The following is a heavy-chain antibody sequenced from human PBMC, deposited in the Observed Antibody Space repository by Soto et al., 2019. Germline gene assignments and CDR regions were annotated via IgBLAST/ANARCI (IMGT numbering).Heavy chain of an antibody. Sequence: GGSLRLSCAASGFIFSSFDMHWVRQAPGKGLEWVGVISYDGSDENYGDSVKGRFTIFRDNSKNTLYLQMNSLRTEDTAVYFCVKSLLEMSTIYFDYWGPGSLVTVS. J-gene: IGHJ4*02. D-gene: IGHD1-1*01. CDR2: ISYDGSDE. CDR3: VKSLLEMSTIYFDY. V-gene: IGHV3-30*18. CDR1: GFIFSSFD.